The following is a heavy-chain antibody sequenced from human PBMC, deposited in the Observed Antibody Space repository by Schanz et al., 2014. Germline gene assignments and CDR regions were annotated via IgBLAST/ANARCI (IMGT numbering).Heavy chain of an antibody. CDR1: GFAFSNYG. D-gene: IGHD5-12*01. V-gene: IGHV3-33*01. CDR3: ASPSGYSDYGTYFDF. CDR2: IWSDGSGK. Sequence: GQLLESGGGLIQPGGSLRLSCAASGFAFSNYGMHWVRQAPGKGLEWVAVIWSDGSGKYYADSVKGRFTISRDSPKNTLYLQMNSLRAEDTALYYCASPSGYSDYGTYFDFWGQGTLVTVSS. J-gene: IGHJ4*02.